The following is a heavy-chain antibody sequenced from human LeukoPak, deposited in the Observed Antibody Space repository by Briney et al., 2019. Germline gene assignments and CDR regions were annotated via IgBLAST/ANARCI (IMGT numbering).Heavy chain of an antibody. CDR3: ARDNYDFWSGYYTWWFDP. CDR1: GGSFSGYY. J-gene: IGHJ5*02. D-gene: IGHD3-3*01. CDR2: INHSGST. Sequence: KASETLSLTCAVYGGSFSGYYWSWIRQPPGKGLEWIGEINHSGSTNYNPSLKSRVTISVDTSKNQFSLKLSSVTAADTAVYYCARDNYDFWSGYYTWWFDPWGQGTLVTVSS. V-gene: IGHV4-34*01.